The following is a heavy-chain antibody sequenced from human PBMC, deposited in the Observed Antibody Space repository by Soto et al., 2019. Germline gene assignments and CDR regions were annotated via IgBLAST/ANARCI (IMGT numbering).Heavy chain of an antibody. V-gene: IGHV3-30*04. CDR3: ARSRNSAVADSFDF. D-gene: IGHD3-10*01. CDR1: GFTFSRYA. Sequence: GGSLRLSCAGSGFTFSRYAIHWVRQAPGKGLEWVAVISRDGKNKYYVDSVKGRFTVSRDDSQNTLYLHMNSLRREDTAVYYCARSRNSAVADSFDFWGQGTLVTVSS. J-gene: IGHJ4*02. CDR2: ISRDGKNK.